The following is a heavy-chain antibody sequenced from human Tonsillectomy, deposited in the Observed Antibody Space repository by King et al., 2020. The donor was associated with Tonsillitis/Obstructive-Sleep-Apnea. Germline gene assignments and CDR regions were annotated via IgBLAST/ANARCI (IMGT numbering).Heavy chain of an antibody. D-gene: IGHD3-3*01. J-gene: IGHJ3*02. CDR1: GGSFSGYY. CDR3: AREITTDAFDI. CDR2: IDHSGSS. V-gene: IGHV4-34*01. Sequence: VQLPQWGPGLLKPSETLSLTCAVYGGSFSGYYWSWIRQPPGKGLEWIGEIDHSGSSNYNPSLKTRVTISADTSKTQFSLKLSSVTAADTAVYYCAREITTDAFDIWGQGTMVTVSS.